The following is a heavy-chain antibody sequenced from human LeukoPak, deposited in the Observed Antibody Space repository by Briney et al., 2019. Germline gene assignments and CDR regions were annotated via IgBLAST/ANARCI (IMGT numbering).Heavy chain of an antibody. V-gene: IGHV4-59*01. D-gene: IGHD1-14*01. Sequence: SETLSLTCNISGVPSTDYYWSWIRLAPRRGLEWIGYMYYSGDSNSNPSLEGRVTMSADTSTNQFSLRLTSVTGADTAIYYCARELPSTGNWFDPWGQGILVTVSS. CDR1: GVPSTDYY. CDR3: ARELPSTGNWFDP. CDR2: MYYSGDS. J-gene: IGHJ5*02.